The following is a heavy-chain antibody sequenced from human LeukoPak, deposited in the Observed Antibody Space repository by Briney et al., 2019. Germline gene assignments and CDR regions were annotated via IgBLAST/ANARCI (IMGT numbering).Heavy chain of an antibody. CDR1: GYTFTGYY. Sequence: GASVKVSCKASGYTFTGYYMHWVRQAPGQGLEWMGWINPNSGGTKYAQKFQGRVNMTSDASISTAYMELSSLRSDDTAVYYCASRPDQHLLYYFDYWGQGALVTVSS. V-gene: IGHV1-2*02. J-gene: IGHJ4*02. D-gene: IGHD2-15*01. CDR3: ASRPDQHLLYYFDY. CDR2: INPNSGGT.